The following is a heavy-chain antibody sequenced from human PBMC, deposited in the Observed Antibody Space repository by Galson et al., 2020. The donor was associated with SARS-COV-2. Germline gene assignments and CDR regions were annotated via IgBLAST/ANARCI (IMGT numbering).Heavy chain of an antibody. D-gene: IGHD6-19*01. J-gene: IGHJ4*02. Sequence: TGGSLRLSCAASGFTFSSYAMHWVRQAPGKGLEWVAVISYDGSNKYYADSVKGRFTISRDNSKNTLYLQMNSLRAEDTAVYYCARNVGSGWYYLDYGGQGTLVTVSS. CDR1: GFTFSSYA. CDR2: ISYDGSNK. V-gene: IGHV3-30-3*01. CDR3: ARNVGSGWYYLDY.